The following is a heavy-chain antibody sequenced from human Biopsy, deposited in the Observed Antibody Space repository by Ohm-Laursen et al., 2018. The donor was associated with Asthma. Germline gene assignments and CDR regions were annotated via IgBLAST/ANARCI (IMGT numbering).Heavy chain of an antibody. V-gene: IGHV3-53*01. CDR2: IYSGGGT. Sequence: SLRLSCTASGFTVSTNGMSWVRQPPGKGLEWVSVIYSGGGTYYADSVQGRVTISRDNSKNTLSLQMNSLRAEDTAVYYCERAYGGSFFSGAFDIWGQGTMVTVSS. CDR1: GFTVSTNG. D-gene: IGHD4-23*01. J-gene: IGHJ3*02. CDR3: ERAYGGSFFSGAFDI.